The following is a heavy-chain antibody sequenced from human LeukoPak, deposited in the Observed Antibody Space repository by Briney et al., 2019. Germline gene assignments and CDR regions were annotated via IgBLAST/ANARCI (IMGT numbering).Heavy chain of an antibody. CDR1: GGSVSGSAYY. J-gene: IGHJ6*02. CDR3: ARGGSSWSYYGMDV. V-gene: IGHV4-61*08. Sequence: PSETLSLTCTVSGGSVSGSAYYWGWIRQPPGKGLEWIGYIYYSGSTNYNPSLKSRVTISVDTSKNQFSLKLSSVTAADTAVYYCARGGSSWSYYGMDVWGQGTTVTVSS. CDR2: IYYSGST. D-gene: IGHD6-13*01.